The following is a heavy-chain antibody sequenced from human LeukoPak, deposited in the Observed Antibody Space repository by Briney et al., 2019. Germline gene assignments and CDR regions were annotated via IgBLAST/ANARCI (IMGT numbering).Heavy chain of an antibody. CDR2: INWNGGST. CDR1: GFTFDDYG. D-gene: IGHD3-3*01. Sequence: GGSLKLSCAASGFTFDDYGMSWVRQAPGKGLEWVSGINWNGGSTGYADSVKGRFTISRDNAKNSLYLQMNSLRAEDTAMYYCARVGRYDFWSGYEDPFDYWGQGTLVTVSS. V-gene: IGHV3-20*04. CDR3: ARVGRYDFWSGYEDPFDY. J-gene: IGHJ4*02.